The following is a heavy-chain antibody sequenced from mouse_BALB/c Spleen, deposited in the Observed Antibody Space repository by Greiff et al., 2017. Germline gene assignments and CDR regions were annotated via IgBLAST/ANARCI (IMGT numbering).Heavy chain of an antibody. CDR3: TREKTWFAY. Sequence: VQLQQSGAELVRPGASVTLSCKASGYTFTDYEMHWVKQTPVHGLEWIGAIDPETGGTAYNQKFKGKATLTADKSSSPAYMELRSLTSEDSAVYYCTREKTWFAYWGQGTLVTVSA. V-gene: IGHV1-15*01. CDR2: IDPETGGT. CDR1: GYTFTDYE. J-gene: IGHJ3*01.